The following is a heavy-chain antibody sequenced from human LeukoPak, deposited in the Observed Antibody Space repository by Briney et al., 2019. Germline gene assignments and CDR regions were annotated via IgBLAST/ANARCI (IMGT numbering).Heavy chain of an antibody. Sequence: SETLSLTCAVYGASFSGYYWSWIRQPPGKGLEWIGEINHNGSTNYNPSLRSRVTMSVGTSKNQFSLKLRSMTAADTAVYYCARVFCGGDCYADYYFDDWGQGTLVTVSS. J-gene: IGHJ4*02. D-gene: IGHD2-21*02. CDR3: ARVFCGGDCYADYYFDD. CDR1: GASFSGYY. CDR2: INHNGST. V-gene: IGHV4-34*01.